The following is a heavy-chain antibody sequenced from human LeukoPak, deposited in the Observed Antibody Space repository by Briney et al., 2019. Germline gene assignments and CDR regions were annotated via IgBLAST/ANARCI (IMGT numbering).Heavy chain of an antibody. J-gene: IGHJ3*02. Sequence: GGSLRLSCAASGFTFRSYAINWVRQAPGKGLEWVSGISFRGGSTIYADSVKGRFNISRDNSKKTMYMQMNRLRAEDTAVYYCAKEGPGSSTSYSFDIWGQGTMVTVSS. CDR2: ISFRGGST. V-gene: IGHV3-23*01. CDR3: AKEGPGSSTSYSFDI. CDR1: GFTFRSYA. D-gene: IGHD2-2*01.